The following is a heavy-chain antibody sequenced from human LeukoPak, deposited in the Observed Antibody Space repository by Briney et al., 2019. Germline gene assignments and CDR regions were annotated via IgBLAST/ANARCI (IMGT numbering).Heavy chain of an antibody. Sequence: GASVKVSCKASGGTFSSYAISWVRQAPGQGLEWMGGIIPIFGTANYAQKFQGRVTITADESTSTAYMELSSLRSEDTAVYYCARDPYSSSWYGPSDAFDIWGQGTMVTVSS. V-gene: IGHV1-69*13. CDR2: IIPIFGTA. J-gene: IGHJ3*02. CDR1: GGTFSSYA. CDR3: ARDPYSSSWYGPSDAFDI. D-gene: IGHD6-13*01.